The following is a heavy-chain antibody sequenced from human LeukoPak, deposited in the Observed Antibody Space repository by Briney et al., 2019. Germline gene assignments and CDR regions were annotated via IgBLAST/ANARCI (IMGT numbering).Heavy chain of an antibody. V-gene: IGHV1-69*06. Sequence: SVKVSCKASGYTFTSYYIHWVRQAPGQGLEWMGGIIPIFGTANYAQKFQGRVTITADKSTSTAYMELSSLRSEDTAVYYCARENYYDSSGYPNWFDPWGQGTLVTVSS. J-gene: IGHJ5*02. D-gene: IGHD3-22*01. CDR2: IIPIFGTA. CDR3: ARENYYDSSGYPNWFDP. CDR1: GYTFTSYY.